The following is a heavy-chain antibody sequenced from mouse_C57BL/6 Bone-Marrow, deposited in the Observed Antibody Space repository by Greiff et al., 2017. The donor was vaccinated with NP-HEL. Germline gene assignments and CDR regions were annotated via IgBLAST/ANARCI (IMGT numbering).Heavy chain of an antibody. D-gene: IGHD1-1*02. CDR2: FYPGSGSI. CDR1: GYTFTEYT. Sequence: QVQLQQSGAELVKPGASVKLSCKASGYTFTEYTIHWVKQRSGQGLEWIGWFYPGSGSIKYNEKFKDKATLTADKSSSTVYMELSRLTSEDSAVYFCERHEEEGVLWRYYAMDDWGKGTSVTVSS. V-gene: IGHV1-62-2*01. J-gene: IGHJ4*01. CDR3: ERHEEEGVLWRYYAMDD.